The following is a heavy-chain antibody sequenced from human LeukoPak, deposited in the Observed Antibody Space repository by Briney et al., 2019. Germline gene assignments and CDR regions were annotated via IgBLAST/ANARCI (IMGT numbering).Heavy chain of an antibody. Sequence: GRSLRLSCAASGFTFSSYGMHWVRQAPGKGLEWVAVIWYDGSNKYYADSVKGRFTFSRDNSKNTLYLQMNSLRAEDTAVYYCARVRMYSERWFDPWGQGTLVTVSS. V-gene: IGHV3-33*01. J-gene: IGHJ5*02. CDR2: IWYDGSNK. CDR1: GFTFSSYG. CDR3: ARVRMYSERWFDP. D-gene: IGHD4-11*01.